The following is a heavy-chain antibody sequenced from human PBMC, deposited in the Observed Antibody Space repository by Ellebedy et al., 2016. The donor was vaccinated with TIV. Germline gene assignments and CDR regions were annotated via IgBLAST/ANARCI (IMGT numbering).Heavy chain of an antibody. CDR1: GFTFSNYC. D-gene: IGHD6-19*01. J-gene: IGHJ4*02. CDR2: IKQDGSEK. V-gene: IGHV3-7*01. CDR3: ARDQWLGRAYYFDS. Sequence: GGSLRLSCGTSGFTFSNYCMTWVRQAPGKGLEWVANIKQDGSEKYYVDSVMGRFSISRDNTKNSLYLQMNSLTDEDTAVYYCARDQWLGRAYYFDSWGQGTLVTVSS.